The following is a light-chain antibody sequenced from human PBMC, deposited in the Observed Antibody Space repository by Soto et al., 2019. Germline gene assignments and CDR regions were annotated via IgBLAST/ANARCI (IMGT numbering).Light chain of an antibody. Sequence: DIQMTQSPSSLSASVGDRVTITCRASQSISSYLNWYQQKPGKAPKLLIYAASSLQSGVPSRFSGSGSGTDFTLTISSLQPEDFAIYYCLQDYTYPRTFGGGTKVEIK. CDR2: AAS. CDR3: LQDYTYPRT. J-gene: IGKJ4*01. V-gene: IGKV1-39*01. CDR1: QSISSY.